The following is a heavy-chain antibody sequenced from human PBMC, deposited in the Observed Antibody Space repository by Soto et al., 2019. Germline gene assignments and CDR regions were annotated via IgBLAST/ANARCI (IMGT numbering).Heavy chain of an antibody. V-gene: IGHV3-30*18. CDR3: AKGGRKWLVQSDFNY. CDR1: GFTFSDYA. D-gene: IGHD6-19*01. J-gene: IGHJ4*02. Sequence: VQLVESGGGVVQPGRSLRLSCAASGFTFSDYAMHWVRQAPGKGLEWVAVVAHDGRNTHYADSVKGRFTISRESSKNTVSLEMTSLRAEDTAVYYCAKGGRKWLVQSDFNYWCQGALVTVSS. CDR2: VAHDGRNT.